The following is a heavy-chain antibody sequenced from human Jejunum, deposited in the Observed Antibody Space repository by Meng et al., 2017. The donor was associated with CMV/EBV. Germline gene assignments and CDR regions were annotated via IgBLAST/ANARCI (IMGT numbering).Heavy chain of an antibody. CDR1: VSNKNAA. J-gene: IGHJ6*02. CDR2: TFHRSKWYN. D-gene: IGHD4-11*01. V-gene: IGHV6-1*01. CDR3: ARGLPNYYYYGMDV. Sequence: VSNKNAAWNWIRQSPSRGLEWLGRTFHRSKWYNDYAVSVKSRITISPDTSKNQFSLHLNSVTPEDTAVYYCARGLPNYYYYGMDVWGQGTTVTVSS.